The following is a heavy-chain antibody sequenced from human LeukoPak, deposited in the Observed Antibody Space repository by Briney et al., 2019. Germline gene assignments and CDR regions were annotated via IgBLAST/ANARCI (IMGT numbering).Heavy chain of an antibody. J-gene: IGHJ4*02. D-gene: IGHD3-9*01. Sequence: SETLSLTCTVSGGSFSTYYWGWFRRPPGKGLEWIGEIYHSGGTNYNPSLKSRVTISVDKSKNQFSLNLTSVPAADTAIYYCARKVLRYFDYWGPGTVVTVSS. V-gene: IGHV4-59*12. CDR1: GGSFSTYY. CDR3: ARKVLRYFDY. CDR2: IYHSGGT.